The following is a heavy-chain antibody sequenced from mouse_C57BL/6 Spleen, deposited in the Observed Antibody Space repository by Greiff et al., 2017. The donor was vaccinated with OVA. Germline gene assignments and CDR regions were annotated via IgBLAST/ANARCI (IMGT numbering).Heavy chain of an antibody. CDR3: ARSYDYDLPYAMDY. J-gene: IGHJ4*01. CDR1: GFTFSDYG. CDR2: INSGSSTI. Sequence: EVMLVESGGGLVKPGGSLKLSCAASGFTFSDYGMHWVRQAPEKGLEWVAYINSGSSTIYYADTVKGRFTISRDNAKNTLFLQMTSLRSEDTAMYYCARSYDYDLPYAMDYWGQGTSVTVSS. V-gene: IGHV5-17*01. D-gene: IGHD2-4*01.